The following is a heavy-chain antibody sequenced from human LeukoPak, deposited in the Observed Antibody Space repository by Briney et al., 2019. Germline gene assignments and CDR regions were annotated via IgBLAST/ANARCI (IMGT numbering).Heavy chain of an antibody. CDR1: GFTFSNYW. CDR2: IKQDGSEK. D-gene: IGHD6-13*01. V-gene: IGHV3-7*01. CDR3: ARHSSSWSTGFDY. J-gene: IGHJ4*02. Sequence: GGSLRLSCAASGFTFSNYWMSWVRQAPGKGLEWVANIKQDGSEKYYVDSVKGRFTISRDNAKNSLYLQMNSLRAEDTAVYYCARHSSSWSTGFDYWGQGTLVTVSS.